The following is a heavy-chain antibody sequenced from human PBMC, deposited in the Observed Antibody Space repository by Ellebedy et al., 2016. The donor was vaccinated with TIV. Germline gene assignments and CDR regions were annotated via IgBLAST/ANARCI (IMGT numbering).Heavy chain of an antibody. CDR3: ATDGSYGDYLSPTHALVI. D-gene: IGHD4-17*01. J-gene: IGHJ3*02. CDR2: IKQDGSEK. Sequence: GGSLRLSCGASGFSFRSYWMTWVRQAPGKGLEWVANIKQDGSEKYYVDSVKGRFTISRDNAKNSLYLHLNSLRAEDTAMYYCATDGSYGDYLSPTHALVIWGQGTMVTVSS. CDR1: GFSFRSYW. V-gene: IGHV3-7*01.